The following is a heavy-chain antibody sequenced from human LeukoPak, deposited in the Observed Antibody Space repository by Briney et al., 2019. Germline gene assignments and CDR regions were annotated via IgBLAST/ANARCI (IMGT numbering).Heavy chain of an antibody. Sequence: GGSLRLSCAASGFTVSSNYMNWVRQAPGKGLEWVSVIYGGGNIYYADSVKGRFTISRDNSKNTLYLQMNSLRAEDTAVYYRARGAGYNYPYYFDYWGQGTLVTVSS. CDR1: GFTVSSNY. V-gene: IGHV3-53*01. D-gene: IGHD5-24*01. CDR3: ARGAGYNYPYYFDY. J-gene: IGHJ4*02. CDR2: IYGGGNI.